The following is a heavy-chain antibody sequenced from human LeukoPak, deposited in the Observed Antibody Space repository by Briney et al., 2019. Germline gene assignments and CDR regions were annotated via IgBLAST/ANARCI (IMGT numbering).Heavy chain of an antibody. D-gene: IGHD6-19*01. CDR2: ISYDGSNK. J-gene: IGHJ4*02. CDR3: AREGRAGTYFDY. V-gene: IGHV3-30*04. CDR1: GFTFSSYA. Sequence: PGESLRLSCAASGFTFSSYAMHWVRQAPGKGLEWVAVISYDGSNKYYADSVKGRFTISRDNSKHTLYLQMNSLRAEDTAVYYCAREGRAGTYFDYWGQRTLVTGSS.